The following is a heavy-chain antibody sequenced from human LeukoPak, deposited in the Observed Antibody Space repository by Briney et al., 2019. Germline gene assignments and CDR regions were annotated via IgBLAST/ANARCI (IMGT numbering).Heavy chain of an antibody. J-gene: IGHJ4*02. CDR3: TRVGYIDEGIDY. Sequence: GGSLRLSCVASGFPFSSYWMTWVRQAPGEGLEWVANIKQDGSKKSCVDSVKGRFTISRDNAKNSLYLQMNSLRAEDTAIYYCTRVGYIDEGIDYWGQGTLVTVSS. CDR1: GFPFSSYW. V-gene: IGHV3-7*04. D-gene: IGHD5-24*01. CDR2: IKQDGSKK.